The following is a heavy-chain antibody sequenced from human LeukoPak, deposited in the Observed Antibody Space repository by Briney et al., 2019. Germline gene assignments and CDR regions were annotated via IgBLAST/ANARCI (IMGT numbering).Heavy chain of an antibody. CDR3: AREMAVAGTGPSYYYYYMDV. V-gene: IGHV4-59*01. D-gene: IGHD6-19*01. CDR1: GGSISSYY. Sequence: SETLSLICTVSGGSISSYYWSWIRQPPGKGLEWIGYIYYSGSTNYNSSLKSRVTISVDTSKNQFSLKLSSVTAVDTAVYYCAREMAVAGTGPSYYYYYMDVWGKGTTVTVSS. J-gene: IGHJ6*03. CDR2: IYYSGST.